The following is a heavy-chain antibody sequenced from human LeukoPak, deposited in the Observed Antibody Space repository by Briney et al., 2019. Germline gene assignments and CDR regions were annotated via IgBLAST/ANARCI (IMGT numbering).Heavy chain of an antibody. CDR1: GGSISSSSYY. CDR3: ARDLKGGGYVGDYFDY. Sequence: PSETLSLTCTVSGGSISSSSYYWGWIRQPPGKGLEWIGSIYYSGSTYYSPSLKSRVTISVDTSKNQFSLKLSSVTAADTAVYYCARDLKGGGYVGDYFDYWGQGTLVTVSS. V-gene: IGHV4-39*07. D-gene: IGHD5-12*01. CDR2: IYYSGST. J-gene: IGHJ4*02.